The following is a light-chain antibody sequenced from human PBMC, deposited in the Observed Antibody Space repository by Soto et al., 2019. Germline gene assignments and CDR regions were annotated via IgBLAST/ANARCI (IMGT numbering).Light chain of an antibody. Sequence: EIVLTQSPGTLSLFPGESATLSCRASQSVDRNYLAWFQQKPGQAPRLLIYGASSRATGIPPRFSGSGSGTEFVLTISGLEPEDFAVYYCHQFASTPRTFGQGTKVESK. V-gene: IGKV3-20*01. CDR2: GAS. J-gene: IGKJ1*01. CDR1: QSVDRNY. CDR3: HQFASTPRT.